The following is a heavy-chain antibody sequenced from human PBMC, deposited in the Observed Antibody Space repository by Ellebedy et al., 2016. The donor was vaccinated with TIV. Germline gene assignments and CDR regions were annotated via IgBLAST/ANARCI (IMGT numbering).Heavy chain of an antibody. Sequence: SETLSLTCAVSGGSISSSNWWSWVRQPPGKGLEWIGEIYHSGSTNYNPSLKSRVTISVDKSKNQFSLKLSSVTAADTAVYYCARVDSGGSAQSLHWFDPWGQGTLVTVSS. CDR1: GGSISSSNW. CDR3: ARVDSGGSAQSLHWFDP. CDR2: IYHSGST. J-gene: IGHJ5*02. V-gene: IGHV4-4*02. D-gene: IGHD2-15*01.